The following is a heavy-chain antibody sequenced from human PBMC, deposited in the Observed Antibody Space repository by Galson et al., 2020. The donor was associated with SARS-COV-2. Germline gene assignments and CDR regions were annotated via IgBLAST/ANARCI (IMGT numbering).Heavy chain of an antibody. V-gene: IGHV3-11*01. CDR2: ISSRNNTI. CDR1: GFSFGNSY. CDR3: ARGKQWLAFDS. Sequence: GGSLRLSCTGSGFSFGNSYMSWVRQAPGKGLEWIAYISSRNNTIYYAASVKGRFTISRDNDRRSLFRQMDSLRVDDTAVYYCARGKQWLAFDSWGHGTLVTVSS. D-gene: IGHD6-19*01. J-gene: IGHJ4*01.